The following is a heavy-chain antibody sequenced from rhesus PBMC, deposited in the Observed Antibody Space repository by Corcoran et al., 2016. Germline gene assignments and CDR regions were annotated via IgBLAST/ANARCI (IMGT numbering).Heavy chain of an antibody. Sequence: QVKLQHWGEGLVKPSETLSLTCAVYGGSISGYSYWRWIRPALGSGLEWLGTDDGNMPRPTSHPSPENRVTSSKDTSRNQFSLKRSSVPAADTAVYYCARHPYSNSAQYFEFWGQGALVTVSS. CDR1: GGSISGYSY. CDR2: DDGNMPRP. J-gene: IGHJ1*01. CDR3: ARHPYSNSAQYFEF. V-gene: IGHV4-73*01. D-gene: IGHD4-23*01.